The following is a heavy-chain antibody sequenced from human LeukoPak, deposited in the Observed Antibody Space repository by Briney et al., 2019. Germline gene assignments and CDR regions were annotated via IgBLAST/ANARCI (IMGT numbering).Heavy chain of an antibody. CDR3: ARDFRFLEWLETYYYGMDV. V-gene: IGHV3-30*04. CDR1: GFTFSSYA. D-gene: IGHD3-3*01. Sequence: GGSLRLSCVASGFTFSSYAMHWVRQAPGKGLEWVAVISYDGSNKYYADSVKGRFTISRDNSKNTLYLQMNSLRAEDTAVYYCARDFRFLEWLETYYYGMDVWGQGTTVTVSS. J-gene: IGHJ6*02. CDR2: ISYDGSNK.